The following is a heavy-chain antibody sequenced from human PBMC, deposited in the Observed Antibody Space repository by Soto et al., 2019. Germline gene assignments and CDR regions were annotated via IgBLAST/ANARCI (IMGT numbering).Heavy chain of an antibody. CDR2: IWYDGTNK. D-gene: IGHD5-12*01. V-gene: IGHV3-33*01. CDR3: ARDPTKRWLQIRRLYYGMDV. J-gene: IGHJ6*02. Sequence: QVQLVESGGGVVQPGRSLRLSCAASGFTFSSYGMHWVRQAPGKGLEWVAVIWYDGTNKYYADSVKGRFTISRDNSKNTXDXQMNSLRAEDTAVYYCARDPTKRWLQIRRLYYGMDVWGQGTTVIVSS. CDR1: GFTFSSYG.